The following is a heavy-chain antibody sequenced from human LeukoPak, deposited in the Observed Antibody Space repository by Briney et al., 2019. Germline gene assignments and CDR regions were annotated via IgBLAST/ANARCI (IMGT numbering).Heavy chain of an antibody. D-gene: IGHD4-17*01. J-gene: IGHJ3*02. V-gene: IGHV1-69*13. CDR3: ATSDPLRNDAFDI. CDR1: GYTFTNYA. Sequence: SVKVSCKASGYTFTNYAMNWVRQAPGQGLEWMGGIIPIFGTANYAQKFQGRVTITAGESTSTAYMELSSLRSEDTAVYYCATSDPLRNDAFDIWGQGTMVTVSS. CDR2: IIPIFGTA.